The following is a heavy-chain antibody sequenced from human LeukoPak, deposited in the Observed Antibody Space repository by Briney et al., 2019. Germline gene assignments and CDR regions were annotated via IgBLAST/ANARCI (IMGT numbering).Heavy chain of an antibody. D-gene: IGHD7-27*01. J-gene: IGHJ4*02. V-gene: IGHV4-34*01. CDR1: GGSFSGYF. Sequence: SETLSLTCAVYGGSFSGYFWNWIRQPPGKGLEWIGEINHSGSTNYNPSLKSRVTISLDTSKNQFSLKLSSVTAANTAVYYCARGPHYALGIYFDYWGQGTLVTVSS. CDR3: ARGPHYALGIYFDY. CDR2: INHSGST.